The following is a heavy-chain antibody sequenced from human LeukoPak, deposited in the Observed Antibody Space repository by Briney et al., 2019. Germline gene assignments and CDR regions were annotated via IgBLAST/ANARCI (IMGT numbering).Heavy chain of an antibody. CDR1: GFTFSDYS. J-gene: IGHJ4*02. CDR3: ARGPFSSSWSEFDY. CDR2: ISGDSRYI. Sequence: GGSLRLSCAASGFTFSDYSLNWVLQAPGKGLEWVSCISGDSRYIYYADSLKGRSTISRDNAQNSLYLHMNNLRAEDTAVYYCARGPFSSSWSEFDYWGQGTLVTVSS. D-gene: IGHD6-13*01. V-gene: IGHV3-21*06.